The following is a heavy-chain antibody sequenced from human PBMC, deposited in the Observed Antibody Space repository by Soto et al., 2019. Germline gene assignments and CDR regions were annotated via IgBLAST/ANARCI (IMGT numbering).Heavy chain of an antibody. CDR3: ARGQIAVAGDY. CDR1: GGSFSGYY. D-gene: IGHD6-19*01. V-gene: IGHV4-34*01. CDR2: INHSGST. Sequence: SETLSLTCAVYGGSFSGYYWSWIRQPPGKGLEWIGEINHSGSTNYNPSLKSRVTISVDTSKNQFSLKLSSVTAADTAVYYCARGQIAVAGDYWGQGTLVTVSS. J-gene: IGHJ4*02.